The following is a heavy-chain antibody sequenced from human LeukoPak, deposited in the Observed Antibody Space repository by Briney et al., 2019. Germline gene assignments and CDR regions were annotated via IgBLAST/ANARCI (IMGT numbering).Heavy chain of an antibody. D-gene: IGHD2-2*01. CDR3: ARDCSSTSCSDAFDI. J-gene: IGHJ3*02. CDR2: ISSSSSYI. CDR1: GFPFSSYA. V-gene: IGHV3-21*01. Sequence: AGGSLRLSCAASGFPFSSYAMSWVRQAPGKGLEWVSSISSSSSYIYYADSVKGRFTISRGNAKNSLYLQMNSLRAEDTAVYYCARDCSSTSCSDAFDIWGQGTMVTVSS.